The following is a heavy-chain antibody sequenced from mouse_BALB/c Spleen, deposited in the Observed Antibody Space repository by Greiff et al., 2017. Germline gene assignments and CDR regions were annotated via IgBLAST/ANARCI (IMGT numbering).Heavy chain of an antibody. CDR2: INPYNDGT. D-gene: IGHD2-1*01. Sequence: EVQLKQSGPELVKPGASVKMSCKASGYTFTSYVMHWVKQKPGQGLEWIGYINPYNDGTKYNEKFKGKATLTVDKSSSTAYMQLSSLTSEDSAVYYCARGGNSYAMDYWGQGTSVTVSS. CDR1: GYTFTSYV. V-gene: IGHV1-14*01. CDR3: ARGGNSYAMDY. J-gene: IGHJ4*01.